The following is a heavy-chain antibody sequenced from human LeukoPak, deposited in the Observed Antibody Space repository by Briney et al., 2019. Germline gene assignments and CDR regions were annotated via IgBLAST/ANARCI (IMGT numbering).Heavy chain of an antibody. J-gene: IGHJ3*01. CDR1: GGSLRSDY. D-gene: IGHD5-18*01. CDR2: IYTSGRI. CDR3: ATKHLWSDGFDV. V-gene: IGHV4-4*07. Sequence: PSGTLSLTCSVSGGSLRSDYCSWIRQSAGKGLEWMGRIYTSGRIDYNPSLRSRVTMSVDTSKSHFSLKLTSLTAADTAVYYCATKHLWSDGFDVWGQGRRVIVSS.